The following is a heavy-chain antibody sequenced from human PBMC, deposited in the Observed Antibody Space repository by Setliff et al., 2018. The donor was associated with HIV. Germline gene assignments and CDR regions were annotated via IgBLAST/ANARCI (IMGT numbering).Heavy chain of an antibody. CDR1: GYRFTDYY. D-gene: IGHD6-13*01. CDR2: INPNSGGT. V-gene: IGHV1-2*02. Sequence: ASVKVSCKASGYRFTDYYIHWVRQAPGQGLEWMGWINPNSGGTNYAQKFQGRVTMTRDTSISTAYMELSGLTSDDTALYYCATGGMAAAGPGGGHGLDVWGQGTTVTVSS. J-gene: IGHJ6*02. CDR3: ATGGMAAAGPGGGHGLDV.